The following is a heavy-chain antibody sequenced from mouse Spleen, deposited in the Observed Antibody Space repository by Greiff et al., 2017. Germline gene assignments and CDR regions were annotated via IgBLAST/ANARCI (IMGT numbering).Heavy chain of an antibody. CDR3: ARTTATRAMDY. J-gene: IGHJ4*01. CDR2: ISNGGGST. Sequence: DVKLVESGGGLVQPGGSLKLSCATSGFTFSDYYMYWVRQTPEKRLEWVAYISNGGGSTYYPDTVKGRFTISRDNAKNTLYLQMSRLKSEDTAMYYCARTTATRAMDYWGQGTSVTVSS. V-gene: IGHV5-12*02. CDR1: GFTFSDYY. D-gene: IGHD1-2*01.